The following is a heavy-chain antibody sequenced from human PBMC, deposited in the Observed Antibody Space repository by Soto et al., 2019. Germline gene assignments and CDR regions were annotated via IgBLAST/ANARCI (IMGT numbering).Heavy chain of an antibody. D-gene: IGHD1-7*01. J-gene: IGHJ6*02. CDR1: GGSISSGGYY. V-gene: IGHV4-31*03. CDR3: ARDRVTENWNYLVETSYGMDV. CDR2: IYYSGST. Sequence: SETLSLTCTVSGGSISSGGYYWSWIRQHPGKGLEWIGYIYYSGSTYYNPSLKSRVTISVDTSKNQFSLKLSSVTAADTAVYYCARDRVTENWNYLVETSYGMDVWGQGTTVTV.